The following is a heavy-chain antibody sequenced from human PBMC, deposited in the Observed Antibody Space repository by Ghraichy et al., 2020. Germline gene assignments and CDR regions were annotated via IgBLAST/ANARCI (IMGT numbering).Heavy chain of an antibody. CDR1: GGSFSVYY. CDR3: ATTRYNWNLTLDY. D-gene: IGHD1-20*01. Sequence: SQTLSLTCSVYGGSFSVYYWSWIRQPPGKGLEWIGEINHSGSTNYNPSLKSRVTISVDTSKNQFSLKLSSVTAADTAVYYCATTRYNWNLTLDYWGQGTLVNVSS. V-gene: IGHV4-34*01. J-gene: IGHJ4*02. CDR2: INHSGST.